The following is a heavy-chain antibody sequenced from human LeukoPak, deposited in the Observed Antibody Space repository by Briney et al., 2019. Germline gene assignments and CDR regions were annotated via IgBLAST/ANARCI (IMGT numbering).Heavy chain of an antibody. J-gene: IGHJ1*01. V-gene: IGHV3-53*01. D-gene: IGHD6-19*01. CDR2: IYGGGDT. CDR1: GITVSDKY. CDR3: AVLTTGWRFQH. Sequence: PGGSLRLSCAVSGITVSDKYMSWVRQAPGKGLECVSLIYGGGDTYYADSVKGRFTISRDNSKNTLYLHMNSLRAEDTAVYYCAVLTTGWRFQHWGQGTLVTVSS.